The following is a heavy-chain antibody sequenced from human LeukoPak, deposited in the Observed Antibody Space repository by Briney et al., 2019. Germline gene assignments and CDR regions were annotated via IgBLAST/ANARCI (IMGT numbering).Heavy chain of an antibody. Sequence: GGSLRLSCAASGFTFSSYEMNWVRQAPGKGLEWVSYISSSGSTIYYADSVKGRFTISRDNAKNSLYLQMNSLRAEDTAVYYCARDLVYYYDSSGYLPSAFDIWGQGTMVTVSS. D-gene: IGHD3-22*01. V-gene: IGHV3-48*03. CDR3: ARDLVYYYDSSGYLPSAFDI. J-gene: IGHJ3*02. CDR1: GFTFSSYE. CDR2: ISSSGSTI.